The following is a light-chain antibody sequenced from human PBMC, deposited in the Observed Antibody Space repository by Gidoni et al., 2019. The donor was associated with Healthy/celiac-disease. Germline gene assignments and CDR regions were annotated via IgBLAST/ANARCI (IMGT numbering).Light chain of an antibody. J-gene: IGLJ3*02. CDR2: DVS. V-gene: IGLV2-14*03. Sequence: QSALTQPASVSGSPGQSITISCTGTSSDVGGYNYVSWYQQHQGKAPTLMIYDVSNRPSGVSNRFSGSKSGNTASLTISGLQAEDEADYYCSSYTSSSTLEFGGGTKLTVL. CDR3: SSYTSSSTLE. CDR1: SSDVGGYNY.